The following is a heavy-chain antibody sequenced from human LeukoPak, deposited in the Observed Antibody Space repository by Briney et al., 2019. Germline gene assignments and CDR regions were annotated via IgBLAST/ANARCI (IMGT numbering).Heavy chain of an antibody. Sequence: KASETLSLTCTVSGGSISAGDYYWSWIRQPPGKALEWIGYIYYSGSTNYSPSLKSRVTISVDTSKNQFSLKLSSVTAADTAVYYCARLYSSSLGRVFDYWGQGTLVTVSS. CDR3: ARLYSSSLGRVFDY. CDR2: IYYSGST. D-gene: IGHD6-13*01. J-gene: IGHJ4*02. CDR1: GGSISAGDYY. V-gene: IGHV4-61*08.